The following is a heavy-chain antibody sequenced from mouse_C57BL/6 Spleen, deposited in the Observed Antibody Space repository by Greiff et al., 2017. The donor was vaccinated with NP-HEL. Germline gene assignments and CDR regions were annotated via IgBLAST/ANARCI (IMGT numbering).Heavy chain of an antibody. J-gene: IGHJ1*03. V-gene: IGHV5-16*01. Sequence: EVKVVESEGGLVQPGSSMKLSCTASGFTFSDYYMAWVRQVPEKGLEWVANINYDGSSTYYLDSLKSRFIISRDNAKNILYLQMSSLKSEDTATYYCARYDYEDWYFDVWGTGTTVTVSS. CDR1: GFTFSDYY. CDR3: ARYDYEDWYFDV. CDR2: INYDGSST. D-gene: IGHD2-4*01.